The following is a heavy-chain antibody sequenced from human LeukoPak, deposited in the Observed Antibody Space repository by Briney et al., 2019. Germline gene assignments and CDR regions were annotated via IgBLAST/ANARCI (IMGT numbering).Heavy chain of an antibody. CDR2: IYSGGST. J-gene: IGHJ4*02. D-gene: IGHD2-2*01. Sequence: GGSLRLSCAASGFTVSSNYMSWVRQAPGKGLEWVSVIYSGGSTYYADSVKGRFTISRDNSKNTLYLQMNSLRAEDTAVYYCARVRAPAAFDYWGQGTLVTVSS. CDR1: GFTVSSNY. CDR3: ARVRAPAAFDY. V-gene: IGHV3-66*01.